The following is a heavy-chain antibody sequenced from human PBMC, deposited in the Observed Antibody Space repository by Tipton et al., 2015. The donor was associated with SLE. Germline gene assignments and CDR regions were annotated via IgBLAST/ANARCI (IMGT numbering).Heavy chain of an antibody. CDR2: ISSSGSTI. CDR1: GFTFSSYE. D-gene: IGHD1-26*01. Sequence: GSLRLSCAASGFTFSSYEMNWVRQAPGKGLEWVSYISSSGSTIYYADSVKGRFTISRDNAKNTLYLQMNSLRAEDTAVYYCARVIVGALYWGQGTLVTVSS. J-gene: IGHJ4*02. V-gene: IGHV3-48*03. CDR3: ARVIVGALY.